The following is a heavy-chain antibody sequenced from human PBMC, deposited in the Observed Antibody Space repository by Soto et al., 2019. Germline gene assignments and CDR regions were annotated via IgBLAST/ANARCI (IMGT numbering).Heavy chain of an antibody. V-gene: IGHV3-30*18. CDR3: AKDLIEGVRYNWCEP. J-gene: IGHJ5*02. CDR2: ISYDGSNK. Sequence: SLRLSCAASGFKFSTYGMHWVHQAPGKWLESVAVISYDGSNKYYADSVKGRFTISRDNSKNTLYLQMNSLRAEDTAVYYCAKDLIEGVRYNWCEPWGQGTLVSVSS. D-gene: IGHD2-8*01. CDR1: GFKFSTYG.